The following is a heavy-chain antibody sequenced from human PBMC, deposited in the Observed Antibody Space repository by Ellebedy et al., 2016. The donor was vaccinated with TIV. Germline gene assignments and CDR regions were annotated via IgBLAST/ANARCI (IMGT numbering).Heavy chain of an antibody. V-gene: IGHV3-21*01. Sequence: GESLKISXVASGFTFRSYTMNWVRQAPGKGPEWVSSINPSSTFTYYADSVKGRFTISRDNAKNSLYLQMNSLRGDDTAFYFCAKYYADINTVTDNWGQGTLVTVSS. CDR1: GFTFRSYT. D-gene: IGHD4-17*01. CDR2: INPSSTFT. CDR3: AKYYADINTVTDN. J-gene: IGHJ4*02.